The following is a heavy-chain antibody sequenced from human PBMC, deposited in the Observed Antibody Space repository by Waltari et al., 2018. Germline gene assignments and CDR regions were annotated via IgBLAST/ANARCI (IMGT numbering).Heavy chain of an antibody. D-gene: IGHD4-17*01. V-gene: IGHV3-74*01. CDR1: GFTFSPYW. CDR3: TREDYGGKDY. CDR2: INTDGSTI. J-gene: IGHJ4*02. Sequence: EVQLAESGGGLVQPGESLRLSCAASGFTFSPYWMHWVRQGPGKGLVCVSRINTDGSTINYADSVKGRFTISRDNAKNTLYLQMNSLRAEDTAVYYCTREDYGGKDYWGQGTLVTVSS.